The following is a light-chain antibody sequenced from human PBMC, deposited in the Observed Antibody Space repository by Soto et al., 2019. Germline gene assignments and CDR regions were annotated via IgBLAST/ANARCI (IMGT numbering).Light chain of an antibody. CDR3: QQSYTTPYT. CDR1: QSISRF. V-gene: IGKV1-39*01. CDR2: GAS. J-gene: IGKJ2*01. Sequence: DIPMTQSPSSLSASVGDRVTITCRASQSISRFLSWYQHQPGKAPKLLIYGASRLQSGAPSRFTGSGSGTDFTLTISSLQPEDFATYYCQQSYTTPYTFGQGTKLEIK.